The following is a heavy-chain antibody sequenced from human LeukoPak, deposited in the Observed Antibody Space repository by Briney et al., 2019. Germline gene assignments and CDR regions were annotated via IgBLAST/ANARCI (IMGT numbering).Heavy chain of an antibody. D-gene: IGHD2-8*01. J-gene: IGHJ4*02. CDR2: IYYSGST. Sequence: SETLSLTCTVSGGSMSNYYWSWIRQPPGKGLEWIGYIYYSGSTYYNPSLKSRVTISVDTSKNQFSLKLSSVTATDTAVYYCARGTSLGYWGQGTLVTVSS. CDR1: GGSMSNYY. CDR3: ARGTSLGY. V-gene: IGHV4-59*01.